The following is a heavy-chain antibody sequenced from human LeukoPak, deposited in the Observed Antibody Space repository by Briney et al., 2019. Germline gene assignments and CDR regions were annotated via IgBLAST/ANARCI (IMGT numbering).Heavy chain of an antibody. CDR3: ARDHNYDSSGYFLYY. CDR2: INHSGNT. J-gene: IGHJ4*02. D-gene: IGHD3-22*01. V-gene: IGHV4-34*01. CDR1: GGSFSGYY. Sequence: PSETLSLTCAVYGGSFSGYYWNWIRQPPGKGLEWIGEINHSGNTNYNPSLKSRVTMSVDTSKNQFSLRLSSVTAADTAVYYCARDHNYDSSGYFLYYWGQGTLVTASS.